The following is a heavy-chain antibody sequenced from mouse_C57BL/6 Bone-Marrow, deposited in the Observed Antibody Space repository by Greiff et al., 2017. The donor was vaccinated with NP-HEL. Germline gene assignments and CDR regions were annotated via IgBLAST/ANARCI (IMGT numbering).Heavy chain of an antibody. D-gene: IGHD1-1*01. Sequence: QVQLQQSGAELVKPGASVKISCKASGYAFSSYWMNWVKQRPGKGLEWIGQIYPGDGDTNYNGKFKVKATLTADKSSSTAYMQLSSLTSEDSAVYFCARRYYYGSSYAMDYWGQGTSVTVSS. CDR1: GYAFSSYW. CDR2: IYPGDGDT. J-gene: IGHJ4*01. CDR3: ARRYYYGSSYAMDY. V-gene: IGHV1-80*01.